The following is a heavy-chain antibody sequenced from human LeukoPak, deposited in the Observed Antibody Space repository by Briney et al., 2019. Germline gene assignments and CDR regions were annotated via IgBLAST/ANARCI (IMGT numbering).Heavy chain of an antibody. D-gene: IGHD4-11*01. V-gene: IGHV1-18*01. J-gene: IGHJ6*02. CDR3: ARFSNSNYAPYYYYGMDV. Sequence: ASVKVSCKASGYTFTSYGISRVRQAPGQGLEWMGWISAYNGNTNYAQKLQGRVTMTTDTSTSTAYMELRSLRSDDTAVYYCARFSNSNYAPYYYYGMDVWGQGTTVTVSS. CDR1: GYTFTSYG. CDR2: ISAYNGNT.